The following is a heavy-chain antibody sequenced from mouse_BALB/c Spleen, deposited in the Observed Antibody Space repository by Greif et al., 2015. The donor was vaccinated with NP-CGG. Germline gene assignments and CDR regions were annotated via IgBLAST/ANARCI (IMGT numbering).Heavy chain of an antibody. D-gene: IGHD1-1*01. J-gene: IGHJ2*01. Sequence: EVKVVESGPSLVKPSQTLSLTCSVTGDSITSGYWNWIRKFPGNKLEYMGYISYSGSTYYNPSLKSRISITRDTSKYXYYLQLNSVTTEDTATYYCARYNYYGSSYYFDYWGQGTTLTVSS. CDR3: ARYNYYGSSYYFDY. V-gene: IGHV3-8*02. CDR1: GDSITSGY. CDR2: ISYSGST.